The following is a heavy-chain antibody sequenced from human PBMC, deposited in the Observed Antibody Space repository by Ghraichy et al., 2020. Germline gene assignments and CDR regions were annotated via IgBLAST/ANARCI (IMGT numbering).Heavy chain of an antibody. J-gene: IGHJ3*02. Sequence: GGSLRLSCSASGFTFSDFAMHWVRQAPGNELESVSSISSNGGATYYADSVKGRFTISRDNSKNTLYLQMSGLRAEDAAVYYCVKSLTYFHDSSGYLDAFDIWGQGTMVTVYS. CDR1: GFTFSDFA. D-gene: IGHD3-22*01. CDR3: VKSLTYFHDSSGYLDAFDI. CDR2: ISSNGGAT. V-gene: IGHV3-64D*06.